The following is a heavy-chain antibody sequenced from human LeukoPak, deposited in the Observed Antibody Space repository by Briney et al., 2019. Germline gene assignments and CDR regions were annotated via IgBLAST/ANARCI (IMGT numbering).Heavy chain of an antibody. Sequence: SETLSLTCTVSGDSIRSSSYYWGWIRQPPGKGLEWIGSVYYSGLTYYNPSLKSRVTISVDTSKNQFSLRLSSVTAADTAVYYCARYGTSWYAIDYWGQGTLVTVSS. CDR3: ARYGTSWYAIDY. V-gene: IGHV4-39*07. D-gene: IGHD6-13*01. CDR1: GDSIRSSSYY. J-gene: IGHJ4*02. CDR2: VYYSGLT.